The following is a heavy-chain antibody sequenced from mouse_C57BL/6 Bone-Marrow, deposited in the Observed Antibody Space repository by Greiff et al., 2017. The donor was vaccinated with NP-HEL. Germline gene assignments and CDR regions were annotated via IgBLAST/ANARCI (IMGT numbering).Heavy chain of an antibody. D-gene: IGHD2-10*01. V-gene: IGHV1-81*01. CDR1: GYTFTSSG. CDR2: IYPRSGNT. Sequence: VQLQQSGAELARPGASVKLSCKASGYTFTSSGISWVKQRTGQGLEWIGEIYPRSGNTYYNEKFKGKATLTADKSSSTAYMELRSLTSEDSAVYFCARKENAYYVYYFDYWGQGTTLTVSS. J-gene: IGHJ2*01. CDR3: ARKENAYYVYYFDY.